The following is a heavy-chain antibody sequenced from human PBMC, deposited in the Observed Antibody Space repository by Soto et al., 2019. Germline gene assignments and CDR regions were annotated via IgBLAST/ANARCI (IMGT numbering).Heavy chain of an antibody. CDR1: GGSISSSSYY. D-gene: IGHD3-10*01. V-gene: IGHV4-39*01. CDR3: ARSVSSYYGSGSYYVAGY. J-gene: IGHJ4*02. Sequence: SETLSLTCTVSGGSISSSSYYWGWIRQPPGKGLEWIGSIYYSGSTYYNPSLKSRVTISVDTSKNQFSLKLSSVTAADTAVYYCARSVSSYYGSGSYYVAGYWGQGTLVTVSS. CDR2: IYYSGST.